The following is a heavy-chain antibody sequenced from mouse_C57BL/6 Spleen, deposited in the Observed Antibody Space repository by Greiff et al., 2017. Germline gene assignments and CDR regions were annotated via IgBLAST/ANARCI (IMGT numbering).Heavy chain of an antibody. CDR1: GYTFTSYW. D-gene: IGHD4-1*01. CDR2: IDPSDSYT. J-gene: IGHJ3*01. Sequence: QVQLQQPGAELVKPGASVKLSCKASGYTFTSYWMQWVKQRPGQGLEWIGEIDPSDSYTNYNQKFKGKATLTVDTSSSTAYMQLSSLTSEDSAVYYCAGNWDGFAYWGQGTLVTVSA. V-gene: IGHV1-50*01. CDR3: AGNWDGFAY.